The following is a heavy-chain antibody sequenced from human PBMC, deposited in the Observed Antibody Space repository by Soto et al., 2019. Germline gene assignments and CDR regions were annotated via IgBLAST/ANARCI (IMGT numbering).Heavy chain of an antibody. CDR1: GYTFTSYG. CDR3: ARVERYFDWLPLYGMDV. Sequence: ASVKVSCKASGYTFTSYGISCVRQAPGQGLEWMGWISAYNGNTNYAQKLQGRVTMTTDTSTSTAYMELRSLRSDDTAVYYCARVERYFDWLPLYGMDVWGQGTTVTVSS. D-gene: IGHD3-9*01. CDR2: ISAYNGNT. J-gene: IGHJ6*02. V-gene: IGHV1-18*01.